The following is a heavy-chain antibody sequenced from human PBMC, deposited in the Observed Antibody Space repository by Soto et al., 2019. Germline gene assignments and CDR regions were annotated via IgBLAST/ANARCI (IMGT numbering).Heavy chain of an antibody. CDR2: ITIRTGNT. CDR1: GFTISGCS. CDR3: VRDRDIYRDMVHADL. D-gene: IGHD5-18*01. J-gene: IGHJ4*01. Sequence: GGSLRLSCEASGFTISGCSMNWARQAPGKGLEWLAYITIRTGNTVYADSVRGRFTISADNAENSVFLQMNSLRDEDTAVYFCVRDRDIYRDMVHADLWGQGTLVTVSS. V-gene: IGHV3-48*02.